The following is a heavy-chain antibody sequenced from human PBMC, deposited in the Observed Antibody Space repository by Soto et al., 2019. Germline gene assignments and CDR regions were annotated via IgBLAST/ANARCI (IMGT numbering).Heavy chain of an antibody. CDR1: GGSFSGDY. J-gene: IGHJ5*02. D-gene: IGHD3-10*01. Sequence: SETLSLTCAVYGGSFSGDYGSRIRLPPGKRQEWFGEINHRGSTNYNRALKSRVTISVDMSKNQFSLKLSSVTAADTAVYYCASEFFQSAWFDPWGQGTLVNV. V-gene: IGHV4-34*01. CDR3: ASEFFQSAWFDP. CDR2: INHRGST.